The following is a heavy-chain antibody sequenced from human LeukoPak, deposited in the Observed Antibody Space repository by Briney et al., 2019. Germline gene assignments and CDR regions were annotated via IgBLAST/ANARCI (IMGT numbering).Heavy chain of an antibody. J-gene: IGHJ4*02. CDR3: ARGLDYYDSSGYYPPSLPGDY. CDR2: ISDNGSYI. CDR1: GFTFSDHY. V-gene: IGHV3-11*04. Sequence: GRSLRLSCAVSGFTFSDHYMGWIRQAPGKGLEWVSYISDNGSYIYYADSVKGRFTISRDNAKNSLYLQMNSLRAEDTAVYYCARGLDYYDSSGYYPPSLPGDYWGQGTLVTVSS. D-gene: IGHD3-22*01.